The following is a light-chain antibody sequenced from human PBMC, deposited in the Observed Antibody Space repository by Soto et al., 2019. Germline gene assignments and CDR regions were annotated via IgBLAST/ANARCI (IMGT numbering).Light chain of an antibody. CDR2: WAS. CDR1: QSVFYSSNNKNY. J-gene: IGKJ1*01. V-gene: IGKV4-1*01. CDR3: QQYYSAPWT. Sequence: DFVMTQSPDSLAVSLGERATLNCKSSQSVFYSSNNKNYLAWYQHKPGQPPKLLIYWASTQESGVPDRFSGSGSGTDFTLTISRLQAEDVAVYYCQQYYSAPWTVGQGTKVEIK.